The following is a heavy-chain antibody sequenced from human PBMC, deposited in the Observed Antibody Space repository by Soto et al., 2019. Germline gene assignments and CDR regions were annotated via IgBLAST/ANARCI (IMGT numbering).Heavy chain of an antibody. Sequence: PSETLSLTCAVYGGSFSGYYWSWIRQPPGKGLEWIGEINHSGSTNYNPSLKSRVTISVDTSKNQFSLKLSPVTAADTAVYYCARGLRRSRRAAAGPNWFEPWGQGTLVTVSS. CDR3: ARGLRRSRRAAAGPNWFEP. CDR2: INHSGST. V-gene: IGHV4-34*01. J-gene: IGHJ5*02. CDR1: GGSFSGYY. D-gene: IGHD6-13*01.